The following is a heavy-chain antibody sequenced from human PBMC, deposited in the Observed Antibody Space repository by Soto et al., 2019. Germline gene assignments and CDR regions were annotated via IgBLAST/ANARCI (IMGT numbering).Heavy chain of an antibody. CDR3: ARGLTAGKGSPPDF. CDR2: ISGSGVST. V-gene: IGHV3-23*01. Sequence: EMQLLESGGGLVQPGGSLRLSCAAYGFTFSSFAMSWVRQAPGKGLDWVSAISGSGVSTYSADSVKGRFTISRDNSKNTLYLQMSNMRAEDTAVYSCARGLTAGKGSPPDFWSQGSLVTGSS. J-gene: IGHJ4*02. CDR1: GFTFSSFA. D-gene: IGHD6-13*01.